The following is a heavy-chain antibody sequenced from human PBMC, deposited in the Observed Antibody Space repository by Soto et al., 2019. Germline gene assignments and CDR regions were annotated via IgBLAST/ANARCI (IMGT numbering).Heavy chain of an antibody. V-gene: IGHV4-59*12. Sequence: QVQLQESGPGLVKPSETLSLTCSVSGGSIGSYYWSWIRQPPGKGLEWIGYIYYSGSTNYNPSLKSRVTISVDTSKIQSSLTLSSVTAADTAVYFCARGGWRAIDYWGQGTLVTVSS. CDR1: GGSIGSYY. J-gene: IGHJ4*02. CDR3: ARGGWRAIDY. D-gene: IGHD3-3*01. CDR2: IYYSGST.